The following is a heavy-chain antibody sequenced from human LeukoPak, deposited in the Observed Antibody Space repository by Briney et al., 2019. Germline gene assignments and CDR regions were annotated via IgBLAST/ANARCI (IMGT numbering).Heavy chain of an antibody. CDR1: GYTFTSYD. D-gene: IGHD2-15*01. J-gene: IGHJ6*02. CDR2: MNTNSGNT. Sequence: ASVKVSCKASGYTFTSYDINWVRQATGQGLEWMGWMNTNSGNTGYAQKFQGRVTMTRNTSISTAYMVLSSLRSEDTAVYYCARQVGGYYYYGMDVWGQGTTVTVSS. V-gene: IGHV1-8*01. CDR3: ARQVGGYYYYGMDV.